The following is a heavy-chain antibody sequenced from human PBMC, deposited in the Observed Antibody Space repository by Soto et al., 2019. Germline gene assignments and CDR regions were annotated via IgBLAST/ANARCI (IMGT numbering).Heavy chain of an antibody. CDR3: ARERGLEYCGGDCYSLGP. J-gene: IGHJ5*02. D-gene: IGHD2-21*02. CDR1: GGTFSSYA. CDR2: IIPIFGTA. Sequence: QVQLVQSGAEVKKPGSSVKVSCKASGGTFSSYAISWVRQAPGQWLEWMGGIIPIFGTANYAQKFQGRVTISADESTSTAYMELSSLRSEDTAVYYCARERGLEYCGGDCYSLGPLGQGTLVTVSS. V-gene: IGHV1-69*01.